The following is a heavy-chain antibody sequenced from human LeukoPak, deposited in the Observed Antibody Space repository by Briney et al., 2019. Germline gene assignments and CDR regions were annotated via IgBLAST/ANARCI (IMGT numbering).Heavy chain of an antibody. CDR2: ISGSGGST. CDR3: ANPGGDRPFHY. Sequence: GGSLRLSCAASGFSCGSYSMSWVRQAPGKGMGWVSTISGSGGSTYYADSGKGPITVARDNYQNTLNLQMKTLRAEDTAVYYCANPGGDRPFHYWGQGTLVTVSS. J-gene: IGHJ4*02. CDR1: GFSCGSYS. D-gene: IGHD4-17*01. V-gene: IGHV3-23*01.